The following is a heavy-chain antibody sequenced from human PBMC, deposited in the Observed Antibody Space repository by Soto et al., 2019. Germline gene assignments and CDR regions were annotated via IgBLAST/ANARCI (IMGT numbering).Heavy chain of an antibody. CDR3: ARGQYYYDSSGYLS. V-gene: IGHV4-34*01. Sequence: SETLSLTCAVYGGSFSGYYWSWIRQPPGKGLGWIGEINHSGSTNYNPSLKSRVTISVDTSKNQFSLKLSSVTAADTAVYYCARGQYYYDSSGYLSWGQGTLVTVSS. CDR2: INHSGST. J-gene: IGHJ4*02. D-gene: IGHD3-22*01. CDR1: GGSFSGYY.